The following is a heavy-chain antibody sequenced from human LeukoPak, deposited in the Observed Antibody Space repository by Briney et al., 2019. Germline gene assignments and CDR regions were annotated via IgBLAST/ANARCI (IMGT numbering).Heavy chain of an antibody. CDR1: GYTFTSYY. Sequence: ASVKVSCKASGYTFTSYYMHWVRQAPGQGLEWMGIINPSDGSTNYAQKFQGRVTMTTDTSTTTAYMELSSLRADDTAVYYFSERCCGGDSQAALALW. D-gene: IGHD2-21*01. CDR3: SERCCGGDSQAALAL. J-gene: IGHJ2*01. CDR2: INPSDGST. V-gene: IGHV1-46*03.